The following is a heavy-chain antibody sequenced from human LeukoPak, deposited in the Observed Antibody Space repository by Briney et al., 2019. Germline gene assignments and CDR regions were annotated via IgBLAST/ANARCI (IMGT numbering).Heavy chain of an antibody. J-gene: IGHJ4*02. CDR2: IYYSGST. D-gene: IGHD5-12*01. CDR3: ARGGGYASPIGY. CDR1: GGSVSSGSYY. Sequence: SETLSLTCTVSGGSVSSGSYYWSWIRQPPGKGLEWIGYIYYSGSTNYNPSLKSRVTISVDTSKNQFSLKLSSVTAADTAVYYRARGGGYASPIGYWGQGALVTVSS. V-gene: IGHV4-61*01.